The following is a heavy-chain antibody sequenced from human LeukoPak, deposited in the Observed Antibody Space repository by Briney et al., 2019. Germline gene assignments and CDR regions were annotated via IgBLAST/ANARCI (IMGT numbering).Heavy chain of an antibody. D-gene: IGHD2-2*01. CDR3: ARVGHCSSTSCYGLDY. J-gene: IGHJ4*02. V-gene: IGHV4-59*01. Sequence: SETLSLTCTVSGGSLINYYWSWIRQPPGKGLEWIGYIYYSGSTNYYPSLKSRVTISVDTSKNQFSLKLSSVTAADTALYYCARVGHCSSTSCYGLDYWGQGTLVTVSS. CDR1: GGSLINYY. CDR2: IYYSGST.